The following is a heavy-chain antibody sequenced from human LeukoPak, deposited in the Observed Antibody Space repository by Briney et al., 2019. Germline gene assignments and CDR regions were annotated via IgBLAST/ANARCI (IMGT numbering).Heavy chain of an antibody. CDR2: INHSGST. Sequence: PSETLSLTCAVYGGSFSGYYWSWIRQPPGKGLEWIGEINHSGSTNYNPSLKSRVTISVDTSKNQFSLKLSSVTAADTAVYYCAAYSSSSWVDYWGQGTLVTVSS. D-gene: IGHD6-6*01. V-gene: IGHV4-34*01. J-gene: IGHJ4*02. CDR3: AAYSSSSWVDY. CDR1: GGSFSGYY.